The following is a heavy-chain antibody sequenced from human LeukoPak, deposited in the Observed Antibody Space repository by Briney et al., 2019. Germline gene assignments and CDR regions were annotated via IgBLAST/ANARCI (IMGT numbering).Heavy chain of an antibody. CDR1: GFTSSSYG. J-gene: IGHJ4*02. Sequence: GGSLRLSCAASGFTSSSYGMHWVRQAPGKGLEWVAVISYDGSNKYYADSVKGRFTISRDNSKNTLYLQMNSLRAEDTAVYYCAKDAPYCSGGSCPWDYWGQGTLVTVSS. CDR2: ISYDGSNK. D-gene: IGHD2-15*01. CDR3: AKDAPYCSGGSCPWDY. V-gene: IGHV3-30*18.